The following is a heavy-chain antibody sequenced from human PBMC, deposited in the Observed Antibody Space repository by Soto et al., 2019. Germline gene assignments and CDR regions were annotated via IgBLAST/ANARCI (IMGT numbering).Heavy chain of an antibody. Sequence: QVQLVESGGGVVQPGRSLRLSCAASEFTFSPYAMHWVRQAPGKGLDWVAVISYDGNNQYYADSVKGRFTISRDTAKNALYLEMNSLRTEDTAIYFCAREIFTSPLPDRGMDVWGQGTTVIVSS. CDR3: AREIFTSPLPDRGMDV. D-gene: IGHD3-3*01. J-gene: IGHJ6*02. CDR1: EFTFSPYA. CDR2: ISYDGNNQ. V-gene: IGHV3-30-3*01.